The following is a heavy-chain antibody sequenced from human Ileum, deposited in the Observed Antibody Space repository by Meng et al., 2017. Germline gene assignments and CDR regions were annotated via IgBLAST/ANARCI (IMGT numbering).Heavy chain of an antibody. CDR3: ARRVGATPYAYNWLDP. CDR2: IDKSGGT. V-gene: IGHV4-34*01. Sequence: QGKLQGGGAGLLKPSGTSSLLCGVYGGSFSGYYWSWFRQPPGKGLEWIGEIDKSGGTNYNPSLKNRVTISVDTSNNRFSLKLSSVKAADTALYFCARRVGATPYAYNWLDPWGQGTLVTVSS. J-gene: IGHJ5*02. D-gene: IGHD1-26*01. CDR1: GGSFSGYY.